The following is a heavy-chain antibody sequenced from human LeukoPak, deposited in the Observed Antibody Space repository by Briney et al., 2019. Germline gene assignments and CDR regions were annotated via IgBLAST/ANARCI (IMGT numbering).Heavy chain of an antibody. D-gene: IGHD3-22*01. J-gene: IGHJ4*02. CDR1: GYTFTGYY. V-gene: IGHV1-2*02. CDR3: ARDGSKDKFGGYSPY. CDR2: INPNSGGT. Sequence: GASVKVPCKASGYTFTGYYMHWVRQAPGQGLEWMGWINPNSGGTNYAQKFQGRVTMTRDTSISTAYMELSRLRSDDTAVYYCARDGSKDKFGGYSPYWGQGTLVTVSS.